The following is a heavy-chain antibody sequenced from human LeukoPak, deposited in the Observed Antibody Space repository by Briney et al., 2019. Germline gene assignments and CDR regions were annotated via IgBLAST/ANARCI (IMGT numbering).Heavy chain of an antibody. V-gene: IGHV3-11*01. CDR1: GFTFSDWF. CDR3: ARGHYGLDV. CDR2: ISGSGTDI. Sequence: GGSLRLSCAASGFTFSDWFLSWIRQAPGKGLEWVSYISGSGTDIYHADSVKGRFTISRDKAKKSLYLQMNSLRAEDTAVYYCARGHYGLDVWGQGTTVTVSS. J-gene: IGHJ6*02.